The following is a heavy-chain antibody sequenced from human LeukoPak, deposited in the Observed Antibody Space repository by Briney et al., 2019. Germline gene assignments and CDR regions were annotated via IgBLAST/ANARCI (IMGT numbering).Heavy chain of an antibody. CDR2: IKSKTDGGTT. CDR3: TTHPRYYYGSGSYYNA. CDR1: GFTFSNAW. J-gene: IGHJ4*02. V-gene: IGHV3-15*01. D-gene: IGHD3-10*01. Sequence: PGGSLRLSCAASGFTFSNAWMSWVRQAPGKGLEWVGRIKSKTDGGTTDYAAPVKGRFTISRDDSKNTLYLQMISLKTEDTAVYYGTTHPRYYYGSGSYYNAWGQGTLVTVSS.